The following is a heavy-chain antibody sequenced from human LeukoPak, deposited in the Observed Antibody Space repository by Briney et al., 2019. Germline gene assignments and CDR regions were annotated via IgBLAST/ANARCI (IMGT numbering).Heavy chain of an antibody. CDR2: IRYDGSNK. J-gene: IGHJ4*02. D-gene: IGHD6-6*01. CDR3: AKFLPSSSTLDY. V-gene: IGHV3-30*02. CDR1: GFTFSSYG. Sequence: GGSLRLSCAASGFTFSSYGMHWVRQAPGKGLEWVAFIRYDGSNKYYADSVKGRFTISRDNSKNSLYLQMNSLRAEDTAVYYCAKFLPSSSTLDYWGQGTLVTVSS.